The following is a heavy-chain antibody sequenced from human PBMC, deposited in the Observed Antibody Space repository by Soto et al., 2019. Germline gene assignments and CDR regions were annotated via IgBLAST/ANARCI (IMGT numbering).Heavy chain of an antibody. V-gene: IGHV1-24*01. CDR1: GYTLTELS. CDR3: AAPLRRSSSWYYYYGMDV. J-gene: IGHJ6*02. Sequence: AASVKVSCKVSGYTLTELSMHWVRQAPGKGLEWMGGFDPEDGETIYAQKFQGRVTMTEDTSTDTAYMELSSLRSEDTAVYYCAAPLRRSSSWYYYYGMDVWGQGTTVTVSS. D-gene: IGHD6-13*01. CDR2: FDPEDGET.